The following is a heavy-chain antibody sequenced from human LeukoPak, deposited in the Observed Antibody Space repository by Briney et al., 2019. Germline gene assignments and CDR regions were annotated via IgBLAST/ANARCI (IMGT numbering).Heavy chain of an antibody. CDR1: GFTFNTYT. CDR2: ISSGTSYI. V-gene: IGHV3-21*01. Sequence: GGSLRLSCAASGFTFNTYTMNWVRQAPGKGLEWVSSISSGTSYIYYADSVKGRFTISRDNAKNSLYLHMNSLRAEDTAVYYCARESPGTTVFDYWGQGTLVTVSS. CDR3: ARESPGTTVFDY. D-gene: IGHD1-1*01. J-gene: IGHJ4*02.